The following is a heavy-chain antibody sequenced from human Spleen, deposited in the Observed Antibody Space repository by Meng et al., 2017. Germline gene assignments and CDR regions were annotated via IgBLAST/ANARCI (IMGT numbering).Heavy chain of an antibody. J-gene: IGHJ4*02. CDR3: ARTYYYARSGYYFDY. CDR2: FYYNGNT. Sequence: QVQLNESGPGLVKPSQTLSLTCPGTGGSISSGDYYWSWIRQPPGKGLEWIGYFYYNGNTYYNPSLKSRVTISADTSKNQISLKLSSVTAADTAVYYCARTYYYARSGYYFDYWGQGTLVTVSS. V-gene: IGHV4-30-4*01. CDR1: GGSISSGDYY. D-gene: IGHD3-22*01.